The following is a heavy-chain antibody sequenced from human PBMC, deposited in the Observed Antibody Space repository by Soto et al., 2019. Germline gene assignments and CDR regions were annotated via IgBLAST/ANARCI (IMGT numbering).Heavy chain of an antibody. CDR3: AKARIAPAYYYYGMDV. D-gene: IGHD6-13*01. Sequence: EVQLLESGGGLVQPGGSLRLSCAASGFTFSSYAMSWVRQAPGKGLEWVSAISGSGSSTYYADSVKGRFTISRDNSKNTLYLQMNSLRAEDTAVYYCAKARIAPAYYYYGMDVWGQGTTVTVSS. CDR1: GFTFSSYA. CDR2: ISGSGSST. J-gene: IGHJ6*02. V-gene: IGHV3-23*01.